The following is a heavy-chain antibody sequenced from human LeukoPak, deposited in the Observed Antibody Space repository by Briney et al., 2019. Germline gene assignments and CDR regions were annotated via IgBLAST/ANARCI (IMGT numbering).Heavy chain of an antibody. CDR3: ARAWMGTRFRYYYDSSGYYGIDY. Sequence: ASVKVSCKASGYTFTSYGISWVRQAPGQGLEWMGWINTNTGNPTYAQGFTGRFVFSLDTSVSTAYLQISSLKAEDTAVYYCARAWMGTRFRYYYDSSGYYGIDYWGQGTLVTVSS. CDR1: GYTFTSYG. V-gene: IGHV7-4-1*02. D-gene: IGHD3-22*01. J-gene: IGHJ4*02. CDR2: INTNTGNP.